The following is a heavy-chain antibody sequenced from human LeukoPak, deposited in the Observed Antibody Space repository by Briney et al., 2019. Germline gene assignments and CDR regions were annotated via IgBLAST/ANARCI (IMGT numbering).Heavy chain of an antibody. Sequence: SETLSLTCTVSGGSISSSSYYWGWIRQPPGKGLEWIGSIYYSGSTYYNPSLKSRVTISVDTSKTPFSLKLSSVTAADTAVYYCARDRYDYVWGSYRPDASDIWPQGTMVPVS. CDR1: GGSISSSSYY. D-gene: IGHD3-16*02. CDR2: IYYSGST. V-gene: IGHV4-39*07. J-gene: IGHJ3*02. CDR3: ARDRYDYVWGSYRPDASDI.